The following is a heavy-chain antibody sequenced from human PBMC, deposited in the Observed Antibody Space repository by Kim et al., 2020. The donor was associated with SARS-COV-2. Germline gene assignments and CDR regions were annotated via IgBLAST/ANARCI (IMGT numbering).Heavy chain of an antibody. CDR2: IIPIFGTA. Sequence: SVKVSCKASGGTFSSYAISWVRQAPGQGLEWMGGIIPIFGTANYAQKFQGRVTITADESTSTAYMELSSLRSEDTAVYYCARDNPYYYGSGFYGMDVWGQGTTVTVSS. CDR3: ARDNPYYYGSGFYGMDV. CDR1: GGTFSSYA. D-gene: IGHD3-10*01. V-gene: IGHV1-69*13. J-gene: IGHJ6*02.